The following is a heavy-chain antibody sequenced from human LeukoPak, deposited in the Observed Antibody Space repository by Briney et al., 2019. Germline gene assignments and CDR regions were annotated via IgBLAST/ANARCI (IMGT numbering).Heavy chain of an antibody. CDR2: FDPEDGET. Sequence: GASVKVSCKVSGYTLTELSMHWVRQAPGKGLEGMGGFDPEDGETIYAQKFQGRVTMTEDTSTDTAYMELSSLRSEDTAVYYCATVALGRVEMATTYSFDYWGQGTLVTVSS. CDR3: ATVALGRVEMATTYSFDY. CDR1: GYTLTELS. D-gene: IGHD5-24*01. V-gene: IGHV1-24*01. J-gene: IGHJ4*02.